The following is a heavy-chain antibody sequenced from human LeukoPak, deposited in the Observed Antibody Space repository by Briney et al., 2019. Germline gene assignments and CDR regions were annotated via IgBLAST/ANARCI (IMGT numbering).Heavy chain of an antibody. CDR2: IYHSGST. V-gene: IGHV4-38-2*02. D-gene: IGHD3-22*01. Sequence: PSETLSLTCTVSGYSISSGYYWGWIRQPPGKGLEWIGSIYHSGSTYYNPSLKGRVTISVDTSKNQFSLKLSSVTAADTAVYYCARDEDYDSSGQIWGKGTTVTVSS. CDR1: GYSISSGYY. CDR3: ARDEDYDSSGQI. J-gene: IGHJ6*04.